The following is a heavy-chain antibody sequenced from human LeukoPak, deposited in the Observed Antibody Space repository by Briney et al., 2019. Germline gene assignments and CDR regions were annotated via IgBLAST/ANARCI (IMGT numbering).Heavy chain of an antibody. D-gene: IGHD6-6*01. CDR2: IYYSGST. CDR3: ARIPGPRSSAPNWFDP. J-gene: IGHJ5*02. Sequence: PSETLSLTCTVSGGSISSSSYYWGWVRQPPGKGLEWIGSIYYSGSTYYNPSLKSRVTISVDTSKNQFSLKLSSVTAADTAVYYCARIPGPRSSAPNWFDPWGQGTLVTVPS. CDR1: GGSISSSSYY. V-gene: IGHV4-39*07.